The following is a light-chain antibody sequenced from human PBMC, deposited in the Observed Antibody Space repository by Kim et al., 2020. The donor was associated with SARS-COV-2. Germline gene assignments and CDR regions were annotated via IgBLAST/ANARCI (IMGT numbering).Light chain of an antibody. V-gene: IGLV1-44*01. J-gene: IGLJ2*01. Sequence: GQRVTISGSGSSSNIGTKTVSWYQQLPGTAPKLLIYNNNQRPSGVPDRFSGSKSGTSASLAISGLQSEDEADYYCAAWDDSLNGVVFGGGTQLTVL. CDR1: SSNIGTKT. CDR3: AAWDDSLNGVV. CDR2: NNN.